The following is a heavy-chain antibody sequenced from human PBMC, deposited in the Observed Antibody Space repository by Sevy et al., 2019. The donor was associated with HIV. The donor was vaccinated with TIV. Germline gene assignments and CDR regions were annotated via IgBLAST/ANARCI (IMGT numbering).Heavy chain of an antibody. CDR1: GYTFIKHP. CDR2: IRTYNGET. V-gene: IGHV1-18*01. J-gene: IGHJ4*02. Sequence: ASVKVSCKTSGYTFIKHPLSWVRQAPGQGLEWMGCIRTYNGETIYAQKFQGRATMTTDTSTSTAYMELRRLRSDDTAVYYCARDSDGSGRYYLDYFDSWGQGTLVTVSS. CDR3: ARDSDGSGRYYLDYFDS. D-gene: IGHD3-22*01.